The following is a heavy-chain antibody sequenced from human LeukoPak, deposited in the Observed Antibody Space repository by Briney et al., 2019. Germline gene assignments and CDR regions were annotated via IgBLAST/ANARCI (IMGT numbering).Heavy chain of an antibody. Sequence: AGGSLRLSCAASGFTFSSYAMSGVRQAPGKGLEWVSPISGNGVSTYYADSVKGRFTISRDNPKNTLYLKMNSLRAADTALYYCAKDSSSSGWASTTGYWGEGTLVTVSS. V-gene: IGHV3-23*01. CDR1: GFTFSSYA. CDR3: AKDSSSSGWASTTGY. D-gene: IGHD6-19*01. CDR2: ISGNGVST. J-gene: IGHJ4*02.